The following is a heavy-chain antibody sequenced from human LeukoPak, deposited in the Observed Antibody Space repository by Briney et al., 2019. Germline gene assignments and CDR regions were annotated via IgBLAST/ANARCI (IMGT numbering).Heavy chain of an antibody. Sequence: VKVSCKSSGGTFSSYAISWVRQAPGQGLEWMGGIIPIFGTANYAQEFQGRVTITADESTSTAYMELSSLRSEDTAVYYCARSIAAAGTHWFDPWGQGTLVTVSS. CDR3: ARSIAAAGTHWFDP. V-gene: IGHV1-69*13. D-gene: IGHD6-13*01. J-gene: IGHJ5*02. CDR2: IIPIFGTA. CDR1: GGTFSSYA.